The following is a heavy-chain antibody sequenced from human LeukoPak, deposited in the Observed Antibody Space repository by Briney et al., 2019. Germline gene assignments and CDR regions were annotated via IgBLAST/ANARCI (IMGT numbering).Heavy chain of an antibody. CDR1: GYTFTGYY. D-gene: IGHD6-19*01. Sequence: VASVKVSCKASGYTFTGYYMHWVRQAPGQGLEWMGRINPNSGGTNYAQKFQGRVTMTRDTSISTAYMELSRLRSDDTAVYYCARDSFSSGLFDYWGQGTLVTVSS. V-gene: IGHV1-2*06. J-gene: IGHJ4*02. CDR2: INPNSGGT. CDR3: ARDSFSSGLFDY.